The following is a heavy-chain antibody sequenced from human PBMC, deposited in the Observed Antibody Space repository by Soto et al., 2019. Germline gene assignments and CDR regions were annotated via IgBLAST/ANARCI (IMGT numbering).Heavy chain of an antibody. J-gene: IGHJ6*02. V-gene: IGHV3-13*05. CDR2: IGTAGDP. CDR1: GFTFSRYD. D-gene: IGHD2-15*01. CDR3: ARELTTRYCSGGSCYSLYYGMDV. Sequence: GGSLRLSCAASGFTFSRYDMHWVRQATGKGLEWVSAIGTAGDPYYPGSVKGRFTISRGNAKNSLYLQMNSLRAGDTAVYYCARELTTRYCSGGSCYSLYYGMDVWGQGTTVTVYS.